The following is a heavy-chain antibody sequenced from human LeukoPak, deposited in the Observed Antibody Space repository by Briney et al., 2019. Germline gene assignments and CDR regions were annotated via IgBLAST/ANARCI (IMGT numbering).Heavy chain of an antibody. V-gene: IGHV4-59*01. CDR3: ARGDTYCSGGSCPPNTFDALDI. J-gene: IGHJ3*02. CDR2: IYYSGST. CDR1: GGSISSYY. Sequence: SETLSLTCTVSGGSISSYYWSWIRQPPGRGLEWIGYIYYSGSTNYNPSLKSRVTISIDTSKNQFSLKLSSVTAADTAVYYCARGDTYCSGGSCPPNTFDALDIWGQGTMVTVSS. D-gene: IGHD2-15*01.